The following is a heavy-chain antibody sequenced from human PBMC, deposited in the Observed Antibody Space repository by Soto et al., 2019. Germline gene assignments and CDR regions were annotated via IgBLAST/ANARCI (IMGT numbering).Heavy chain of an antibody. Sequence: PGESLKISCKGSGYSFTNYWIGWVRQMPGKGLEWMGIIYPGDSDTRYSPSFQGHVTISADKSISTAYLQWSSLKASDTAMYYCARMVRGVMIYYYGMDVWGQGTTVTVSS. CDR1: GYSFTNYW. V-gene: IGHV5-51*01. D-gene: IGHD3-10*01. CDR3: ARMVRGVMIYYYGMDV. CDR2: IYPGDSDT. J-gene: IGHJ6*02.